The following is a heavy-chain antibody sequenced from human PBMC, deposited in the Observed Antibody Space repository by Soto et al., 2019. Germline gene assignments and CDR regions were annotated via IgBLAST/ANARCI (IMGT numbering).Heavy chain of an antibody. V-gene: IGHV4-61*01. Sequence: PSETLSLTCSVSGGSVSNKTYYWSWSRQPPGKKLEWIRYVYYSGTTNYNPSLKSRVTISVDLSKYQFSLRLSSVTTAYTALYYCARTTAVPNTLRSRYFFDYWGQGTLGTVSS. CDR3: ARTTAVPNTLRSRYFFDY. CDR2: VYYSGTT. CDR1: GGSVSNKTYY. J-gene: IGHJ4*02. D-gene: IGHD4-17*01.